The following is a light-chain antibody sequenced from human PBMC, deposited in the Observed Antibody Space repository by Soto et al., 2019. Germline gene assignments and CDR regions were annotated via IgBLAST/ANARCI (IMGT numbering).Light chain of an antibody. V-gene: IGLV1-44*01. J-gene: IGLJ2*01. CDR2: GNN. CDR1: SSNIGSYT. Sequence: QSVLTQPPSASGTPGQRVTISCSGSSSNIGSYTVNWYQQLPGTAPKLLMYGNNYRPSGVPDRFSGSKSGTSASLAISGLQSEDEADYYCAAWDDSLHGPLFGGGTKLTVL. CDR3: AAWDDSLHGPL.